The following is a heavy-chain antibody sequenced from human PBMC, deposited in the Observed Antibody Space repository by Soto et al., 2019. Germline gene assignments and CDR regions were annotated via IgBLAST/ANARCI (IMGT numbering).Heavy chain of an antibody. V-gene: IGHV4-39*01. CDR2: IYYSGST. Sequence: PLETLSLTCTVSGGSISSSSYYWGWIRQPPGKGLEWIGSIYYSGSTYYNPSLKSRVTISVDTSKNQFSLKLSSVTAADTAVYYCARTVRGVIVEYYYYYGMDVWGQGTTVTVSS. CDR1: GGSISSSSYY. D-gene: IGHD3-10*01. CDR3: ARTVRGVIVEYYYYYGMDV. J-gene: IGHJ6*02.